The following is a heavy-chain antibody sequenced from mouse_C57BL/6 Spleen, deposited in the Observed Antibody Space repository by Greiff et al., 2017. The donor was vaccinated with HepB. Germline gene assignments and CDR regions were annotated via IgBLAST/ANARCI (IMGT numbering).Heavy chain of an antibody. V-gene: IGHV5-12*01. J-gene: IGHJ1*03. CDR2: ISNGGGST. D-gene: IGHD2-2*01. CDR1: GFTFSDYY. CDR3: ARTMVTYWYFDV. Sequence: EVQRVESGGGLVQPGGSLKLSCAASGFTFSDYYMYWVRQTPEKRLEWVAYISNGGGSTYYPDTVKGRFTISRDNAKNTLYLQMSRLKSEDTAMYYCARTMVTYWYFDVWGTGTTVTVSS.